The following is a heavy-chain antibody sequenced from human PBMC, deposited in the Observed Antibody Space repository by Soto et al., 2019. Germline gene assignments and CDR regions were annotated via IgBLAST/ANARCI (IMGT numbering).Heavy chain of an antibody. Sequence: GGSLRLSCAASGFTFSSYAMSWVRQAPGKGLEWVSAISGSGGSTYYADSVKGRFTISRDNSKNTLYLQMNSLRAEDTAVYYCAKDLLGSYSSGWMHNYYYYGIDVWGQGTTVTVS. CDR3: AKDLLGSYSSGWMHNYYYYGIDV. V-gene: IGHV3-23*01. CDR1: GFTFSSYA. CDR2: ISGSGGST. J-gene: IGHJ6*02. D-gene: IGHD6-19*01.